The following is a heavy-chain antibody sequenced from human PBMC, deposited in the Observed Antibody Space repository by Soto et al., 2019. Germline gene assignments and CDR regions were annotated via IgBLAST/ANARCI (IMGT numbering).Heavy chain of an antibody. CDR1: GFSFSTRGVA. CDR3: AHRPRGYAYYFDY. J-gene: IGHJ4*02. Sequence: QITLKESGPTLVKPTQTLTLTCTFSGFSFSTRGVAVGWFRQPPGKALEWLALIYWDEDKWYSPSLKSRLTITDDTSKNQVVLTTTNMDPVDTATYYCAHRPRGYAYYFDYWGQGTLVTVSS. D-gene: IGHD5-12*01. V-gene: IGHV2-5*02. CDR2: IYWDEDK.